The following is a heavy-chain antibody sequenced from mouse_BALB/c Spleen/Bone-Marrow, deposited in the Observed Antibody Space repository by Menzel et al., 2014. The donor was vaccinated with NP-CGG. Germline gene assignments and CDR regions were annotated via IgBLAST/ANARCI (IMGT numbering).Heavy chain of an antibody. CDR1: GFTFSSFG. D-gene: IGHD2-14*01. Sequence: DVQLVESGGGLVQPGGSRKLSCAASGFTFSSFGMHWVRQAPEKGPEWVAYISSGSSTIYYADTVKGRFTISRDNPKNTLFLQMTSLRSEDTAMYYCARDVPLYDVGYFDYWGQGTTLTVSS. J-gene: IGHJ2*01. CDR2: ISSGSSTI. V-gene: IGHV5-17*02. CDR3: ARDVPLYDVGYFDY.